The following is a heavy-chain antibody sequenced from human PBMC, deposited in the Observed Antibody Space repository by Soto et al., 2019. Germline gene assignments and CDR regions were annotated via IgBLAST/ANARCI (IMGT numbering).Heavy chain of an antibody. V-gene: IGHV1-8*02. Sequence: ASVKVSCKASGYTFTSYYMHWVRQATGQGLEWMGWMNPNSGNTGYAQKFQGRVTMTRNTSISTAYMELSSLRSEDTAVYYCARECIGGSCYSGAVAFDIWGQGTMVTVSS. CDR2: MNPNSGNT. J-gene: IGHJ3*02. D-gene: IGHD2-15*01. CDR3: ARECIGGSCYSGAVAFDI. CDR1: GYTFTSYY.